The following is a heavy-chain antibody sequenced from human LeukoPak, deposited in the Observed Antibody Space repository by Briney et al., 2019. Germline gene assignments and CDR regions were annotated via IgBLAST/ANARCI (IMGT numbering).Heavy chain of an antibody. CDR3: ARDLGDYDFWGGYYSVSYFDY. Sequence: VGSLRLSCAASGFTFSSYWMSWVRQAPGKGLEWVANIKQDGSEKYYVDSVKGRFTISRDNAKNSLYLQMNSLRAEDTAVYYCARDLGDYDFWGGYYSVSYFDYWGQGTLVTVSS. D-gene: IGHD3-3*01. J-gene: IGHJ4*02. V-gene: IGHV3-7*01. CDR1: GFTFSSYW. CDR2: IKQDGSEK.